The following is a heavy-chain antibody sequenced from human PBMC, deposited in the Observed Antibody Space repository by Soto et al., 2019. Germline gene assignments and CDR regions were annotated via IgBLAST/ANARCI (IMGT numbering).Heavy chain of an antibody. J-gene: IGHJ4*02. D-gene: IGHD3-22*01. CDR1: GGSISSSNW. CDR3: ARVDDSSGYYYLYFDY. V-gene: IGHV4-4*02. CDR2: IYHSGST. Sequence: SETLSLTCAVSGGSISSSNWWSWVRQPPGKGLEWIGEIYHSGSTNYNPSLKSRVTISVDKSKNQFSLKLSSVTAADTAVYYCARVDDSSGYYYLYFDYWGQGTLVTVSS.